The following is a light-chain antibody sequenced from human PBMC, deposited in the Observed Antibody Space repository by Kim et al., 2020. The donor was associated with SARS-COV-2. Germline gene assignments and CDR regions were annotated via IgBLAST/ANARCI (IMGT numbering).Light chain of an antibody. Sequence: DIQMTQSPSSLAASVGDRVTITCRASQNINSFLNWYQQRPGKAPKLLIYAASTLQIGVPSRFSGSGSGTDFTHTITSLQPEDFATYYCQQSHTAPLLTFGGGTKVDIK. CDR1: QNINSF. CDR2: AAS. CDR3: QQSHTAPLLT. V-gene: IGKV1-39*01. J-gene: IGKJ4*01.